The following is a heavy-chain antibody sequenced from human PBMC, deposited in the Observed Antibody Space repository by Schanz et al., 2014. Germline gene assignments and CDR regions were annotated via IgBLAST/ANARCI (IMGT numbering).Heavy chain of an antibody. Sequence: EVQLEESGGGLVQPGRSLRLSCAASGFTFDDYAMHWVRQAPGKGLEWVSGISWNSGSIGYADSVKGRFTISRDDAKTSLYLQMHSLRAEDTAVYYCARDKGGYYTFAYWGQGTQVAVSS. CDR2: ISWNSGSI. J-gene: IGHJ4*02. CDR3: ARDKGGYYTFAY. D-gene: IGHD3-22*01. V-gene: IGHV3-9*01. CDR1: GFTFDDYA.